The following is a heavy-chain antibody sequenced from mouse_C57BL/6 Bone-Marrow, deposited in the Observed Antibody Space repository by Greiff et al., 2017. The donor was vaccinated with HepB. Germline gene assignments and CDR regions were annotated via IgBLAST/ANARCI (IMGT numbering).Heavy chain of an antibody. J-gene: IGHJ2*01. V-gene: IGHV14-4*01. CDR3: TVPLFGDY. CDR1: GFNIKDDY. Sequence: VQLQQSGAELVRPGASVKLSCTASGFNIKDDYMHWVKQRPEQGLEWIGWIDPENGDTEYASKFQGKATITADTSSNTAYLQLSSLTSEDTAVYYCTVPLFGDYWGQGTTLTVSS. CDR2: IDPENGDT. D-gene: IGHD2-3*01.